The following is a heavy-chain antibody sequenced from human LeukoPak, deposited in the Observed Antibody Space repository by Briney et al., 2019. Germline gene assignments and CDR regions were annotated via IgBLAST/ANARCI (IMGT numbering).Heavy chain of an antibody. V-gene: IGHV1-18*01. Sequence: ASVKVSCKASGYTFTTYGVSWVRQAPGQGLEWMGWINAYNGNTNYAQKLQGRVTMTTDTSTSTAYMELRSLRSDDTAVYYCARDQGYYDTSGHDFWGQGTLVTVSS. CDR3: ARDQGYYDTSGHDF. CDR2: INAYNGNT. J-gene: IGHJ4*02. CDR1: GYTFTTYG. D-gene: IGHD3-22*01.